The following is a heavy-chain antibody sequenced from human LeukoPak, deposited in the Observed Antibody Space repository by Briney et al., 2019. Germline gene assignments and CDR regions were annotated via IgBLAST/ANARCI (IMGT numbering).Heavy chain of an antibody. CDR3: TTDLKLERLVGGFRVPYYFDY. J-gene: IGHJ4*02. CDR1: GFTFSNAW. CDR2: IKSKTDGGTT. V-gene: IGHV3-15*01. Sequence: PGGSLRLSCAASGFTFSNAWMSWVRQAPGKGLEWVGRIKSKTDGGTTDYAAPVKGRFTISRDDSKNTLYLQMNSLKTEDTAVYYSTTDLKLERLVGGFRVPYYFDYWGQGTLVTVSS. D-gene: IGHD1-1*01.